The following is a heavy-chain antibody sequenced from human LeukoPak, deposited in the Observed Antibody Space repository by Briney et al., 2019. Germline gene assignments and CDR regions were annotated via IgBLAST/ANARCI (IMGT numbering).Heavy chain of an antibody. CDR3: ARDSVRGYSYGIDFDY. CDR1: GYTFTGYY. CDR2: INPNSGGT. Sequence: ASVKVSCKASGYTFTGYYMHWVRQAPGQGLGWMGWINPNSGGTNYAQKFQGRVTMTRDTSISTAYMELSRLRSDDTAVYYCARDSVRGYSYGIDFDYWGQGTLVTVSS. V-gene: IGHV1-2*02. J-gene: IGHJ4*02. D-gene: IGHD5-18*01.